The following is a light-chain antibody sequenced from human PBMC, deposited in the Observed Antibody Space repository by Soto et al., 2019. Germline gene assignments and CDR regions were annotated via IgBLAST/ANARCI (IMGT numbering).Light chain of an antibody. J-gene: IGKJ1*01. CDR3: HQRQSWPRT. Sequence: EIILTQSPVTLSVSPGERATLSCRASQSVGSNLAWYQQKPGQAPRLLIYGASTRATGVPPRFSGSGSGTDFTLTINSLAPEDFAIYYCHQRQSWPRTFGQGTKVDIK. CDR2: GAS. CDR1: QSVGSN. V-gene: IGKV3-15*01.